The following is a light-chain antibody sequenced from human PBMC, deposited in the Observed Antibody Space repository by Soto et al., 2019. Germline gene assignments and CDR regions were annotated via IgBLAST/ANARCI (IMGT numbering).Light chain of an antibody. V-gene: IGLV1-40*01. CDR2: VNN. J-gene: IGLJ2*01. CDR1: SSNIGAPYD. CDR3: QSYDSSLSGSVV. Sequence: QAVVTQPPSVSGAPGQRVTISCTGSSSNIGAPYDVHWYRQLPGAAPKLLIYVNNSRPSGVPDRFSGSKSGTSASLAITGLQAEDEADYYCQSYDSSLSGSVVFGGGTKVTVL.